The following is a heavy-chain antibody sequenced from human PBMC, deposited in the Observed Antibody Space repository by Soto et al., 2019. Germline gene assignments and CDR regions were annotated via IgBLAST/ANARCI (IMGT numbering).Heavy chain of an antibody. CDR1: GFTFSSYG. CDR2: IWYDGSNK. Sequence: VGSLRLSCAASGFTFSSYGMHWVRQAPGKGLEWVAVIWYDGSNKYYADSVKGRFTISRDNSKNTLYLQMNSLRAEDTAVYYCARDCVTDYDFWSGSSGAWYYYYGMDVWGQGTTVTVSS. CDR3: ARDCVTDYDFWSGSSGAWYYYYGMDV. J-gene: IGHJ6*02. V-gene: IGHV3-33*01. D-gene: IGHD3-3*01.